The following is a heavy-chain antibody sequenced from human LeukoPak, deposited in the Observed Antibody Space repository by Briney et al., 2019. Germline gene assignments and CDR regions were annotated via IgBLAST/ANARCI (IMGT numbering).Heavy chain of an antibody. CDR3: AELGITMIGGV. Sequence: GGSLRLSCAASGFTFSSYEMNWVRQPPGKGLEWVSYISSSGSTIYYADSVKGRFAISRDNAKNSLYLQMNSLRAEDTAVYYCAELGITMIGGVWGKGTTVTISS. J-gene: IGHJ6*04. CDR1: GFTFSSYE. V-gene: IGHV3-48*03. D-gene: IGHD3-10*02. CDR2: ISSSGSTI.